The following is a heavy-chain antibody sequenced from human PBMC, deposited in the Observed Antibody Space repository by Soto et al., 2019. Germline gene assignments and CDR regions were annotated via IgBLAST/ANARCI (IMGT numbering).Heavy chain of an antibody. CDR3: ARVGYSREIDY. Sequence: QVQLQESGPGLVKPSETLSLTCTVSGGSISSYYWSWIRQPPGKGLEWIGYIYYSGSTNYNPSLKSRVTISVDTSKNQFSLKLSSVTAADTAVYYCARVGYSREIDYWGQGTLVTVSS. J-gene: IGHJ4*02. CDR2: IYYSGST. V-gene: IGHV4-59*01. D-gene: IGHD1-26*01. CDR1: GGSISSYY.